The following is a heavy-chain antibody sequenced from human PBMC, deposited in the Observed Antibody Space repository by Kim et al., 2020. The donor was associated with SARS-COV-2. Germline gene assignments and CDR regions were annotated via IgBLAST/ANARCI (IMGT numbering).Heavy chain of an antibody. Sequence: SETLSLTCTVSGGSISSYYWSWIRQPAGKGLEWIGRIYTSGSTNYNPSLKSRVTMSVDTSKNQFSLKLSSVTAADTAVYYCARDLTHIAAAYDAFDIWGHGTMVTVSS. CDR3: ARDLTHIAAAYDAFDI. J-gene: IGHJ3*02. D-gene: IGHD6-13*01. CDR2: IYTSGST. CDR1: GGSISSYY. V-gene: IGHV4-4*07.